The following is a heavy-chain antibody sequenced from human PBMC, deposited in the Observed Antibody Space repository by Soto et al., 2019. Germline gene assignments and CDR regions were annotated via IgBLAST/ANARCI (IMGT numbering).Heavy chain of an antibody. CDR1: GYTLTELS. Sequence: ASVKVSCKVSGYTLTELSMHWVRQGPGKGREWMGGFDPEDGETIYAQKFQGRVTMTEDTSTDTAYMELSSLRSEDTAVYYCATIVSMYYYDSSGYCYYFDYWGQGTLVTVSS. V-gene: IGHV1-24*01. CDR2: FDPEDGET. CDR3: ATIVSMYYYDSSGYCYYFDY. D-gene: IGHD3-22*01. J-gene: IGHJ4*02.